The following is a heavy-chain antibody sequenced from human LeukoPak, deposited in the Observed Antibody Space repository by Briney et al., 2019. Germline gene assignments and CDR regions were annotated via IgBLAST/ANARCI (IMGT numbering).Heavy chain of an antibody. Sequence: GGSLRLSCAASGFTFSSYAMSWVRQAPGKGLEWVSAISGSGGSTYYADSVKGRFTVSRDNSKNTLYLQMNSLRAEDTAVYYCAKKPYYDFWSGYYPCFDYWGQGTLVTVSS. CDR1: GFTFSSYA. J-gene: IGHJ4*02. CDR3: AKKPYYDFWSGYYPCFDY. CDR2: ISGSGGST. D-gene: IGHD3-3*01. V-gene: IGHV3-23*01.